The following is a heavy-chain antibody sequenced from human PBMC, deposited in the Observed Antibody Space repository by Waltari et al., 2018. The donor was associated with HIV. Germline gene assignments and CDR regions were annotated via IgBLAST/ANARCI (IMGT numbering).Heavy chain of an antibody. V-gene: IGHV3-9*01. J-gene: IGHJ6*02. Sequence: EVQLVESGGGLVQSGRSLRLSCVASGFTFPEHAMHWVRQAPGKGWEWGSGISSRRGAIAYVDSVKGRVTISRDNAENSRYRQMNSLRPEDTALYFCAKRPDYGGYSYYSYGLDVWGPGTTVTVS. CDR2: ISSRRGAI. D-gene: IGHD4-17*01. CDR1: GFTFPEHA. CDR3: AKRPDYGGYSYYSYGLDV.